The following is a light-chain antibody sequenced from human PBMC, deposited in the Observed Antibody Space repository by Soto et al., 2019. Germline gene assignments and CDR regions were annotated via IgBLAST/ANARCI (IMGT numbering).Light chain of an antibody. CDR3: QQRRNWPLT. Sequence: EIVLTQSPATLSLSPGERATLSCRASQTVGSYLAWYQHKPGQAPRLLIYDASNRATGIPGRFSGSGSGTDFTLTISSLEPEDFAVYYCQQRRNWPLTFGGGTKVEIK. CDR1: QTVGSY. CDR2: DAS. V-gene: IGKV3-11*01. J-gene: IGKJ4*01.